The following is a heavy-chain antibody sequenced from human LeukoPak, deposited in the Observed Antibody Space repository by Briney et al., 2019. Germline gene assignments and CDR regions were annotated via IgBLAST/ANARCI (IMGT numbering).Heavy chain of an antibody. CDR1: GFTFDDYA. V-gene: IGHV3-9*01. J-gene: IGHJ4*02. D-gene: IGHD2-21*01. Sequence: GRSLRLSCAASGFTFDDYAMHWVRQAPGKGLEWVSGISWNSGSIGYADSVKGRFTISRDNSKNTLYLQMNSLRAEDTAVYYCAKGRRLAPFDYWGQGTLVTVSS. CDR3: AKGRRLAPFDY. CDR2: ISWNSGSI.